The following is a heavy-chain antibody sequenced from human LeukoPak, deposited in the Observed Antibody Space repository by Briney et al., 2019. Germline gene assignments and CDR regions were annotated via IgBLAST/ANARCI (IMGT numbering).Heavy chain of an antibody. CDR2: INSGGTGT. Sequence: GGSLRLSCAASGFSFSSNWMHWVRQTPGKGLVWVSRINSGGTGTTYADSVEGRFTISRDNAKNTLFLQMNSLRGEDTAVYYCATSLGPLAESWGRGTLVTVSS. J-gene: IGHJ5*02. V-gene: IGHV3-74*01. D-gene: IGHD6-19*01. CDR3: ATSLGPLAES. CDR1: GFSFSSNW.